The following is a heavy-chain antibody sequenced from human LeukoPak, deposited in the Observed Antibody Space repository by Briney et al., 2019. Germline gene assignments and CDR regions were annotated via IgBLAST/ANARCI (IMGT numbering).Heavy chain of an antibody. D-gene: IGHD6-13*01. J-gene: IGHJ4*02. V-gene: IGHV4-59*08. Sequence: SETLSLTCTVSGGSISSYYWSWIRQPPGKGLEWIGYIYYSGSTNYNPSLKSRVTISVDTSKNQFSLKLSSVTAADTAVYYCARRGRIAAAGIDCWGQGTLVTVSS. CDR2: IYYSGST. CDR1: GGSISSYY. CDR3: ARRGRIAAAGIDC.